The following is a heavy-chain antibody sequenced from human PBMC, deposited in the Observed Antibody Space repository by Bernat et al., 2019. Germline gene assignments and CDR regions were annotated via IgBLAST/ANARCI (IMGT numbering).Heavy chain of an antibody. CDR2: IYYSGST. J-gene: IGHJ4*02. Sequence: QVQLQESGPGLVKPSQTLSLTCTVSGGSISSGGYYWSWIRQHPGKGLEWIGYIYYSGSTYYNPSLKSRVTISVDTSKNQFSLKLSSVTAADTAVYYCARGSITIVGVVMPIDYWGQGTLVTVSS. V-gene: IGHV4-31*03. CDR3: ARGSITIVGVVMPIDY. CDR1: GGSISSGGYY. D-gene: IGHD3-3*01.